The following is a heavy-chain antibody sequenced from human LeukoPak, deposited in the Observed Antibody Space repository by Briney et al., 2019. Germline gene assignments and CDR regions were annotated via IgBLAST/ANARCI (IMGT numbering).Heavy chain of an antibody. CDR2: VYYDGST. Sequence: SETLSLTCTVSGGSISSRGFFWGWIRQPPGKGPEWIGSVYYDGSTYYNPSLKSRVTISVDTSKNQFSLKLSSVTAADTAVYYCARHAFYPPRFLDYWGQGTLVTVSS. CDR3: ARHAFYPPRFLDY. CDR1: GGSISSRGFF. V-gene: IGHV4-39*01. J-gene: IGHJ4*02. D-gene: IGHD2/OR15-2a*01.